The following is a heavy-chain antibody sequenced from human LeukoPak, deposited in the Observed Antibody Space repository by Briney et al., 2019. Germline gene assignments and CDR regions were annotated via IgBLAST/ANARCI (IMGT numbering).Heavy chain of an antibody. V-gene: IGHV3-7*01. CDR1: RFTFSTYW. CDR2: IKQDGSEK. Sequence: GGSLRLSCAASRFTFSTYWMHWVRQTPGKGLEWVANIKQDGSEKYYVDSVKGRFTISRDNTKKSLSLQMNSLRAEDTAVYYCAELGITMIGGVWGKGTTVTISS. CDR3: AELGITMIGGV. J-gene: IGHJ6*04. D-gene: IGHD3-10*02.